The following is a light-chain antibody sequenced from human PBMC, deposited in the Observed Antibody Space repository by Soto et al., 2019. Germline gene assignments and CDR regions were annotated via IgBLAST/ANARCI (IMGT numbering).Light chain of an antibody. CDR3: QQYNTWPPT. V-gene: IGKV3-15*01. J-gene: IGKJ1*01. Sequence: VLTQSPATMSLSPGERATLSCRASQSVRSNLAWYQQKPGQAPRLLIYSASTRATGIPARFSGSGSGTEFTLSIGSLQSGDFAIYYCQQYNTWPPTFGQGTKVDIK. CDR2: SAS. CDR1: QSVRSN.